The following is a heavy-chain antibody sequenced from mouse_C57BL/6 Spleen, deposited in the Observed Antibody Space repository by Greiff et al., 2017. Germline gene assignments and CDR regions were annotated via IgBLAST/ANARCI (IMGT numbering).Heavy chain of an antibody. Sequence: VQLQQSGPELVKPGASVKISCKASGYTFTDYYMNWVKQSHGKSLEWIGDINPNNGGTSYNQKFKGKATLTVDKSSSTAYMELRSLTSEDSAVYYCASGGYYGSSCPFYWGQGTTLTVSS. J-gene: IGHJ2*01. CDR1: GYTFTDYY. V-gene: IGHV1-26*01. D-gene: IGHD1-1*01. CDR2: INPNNGGT. CDR3: ASGGYYGSSCPFY.